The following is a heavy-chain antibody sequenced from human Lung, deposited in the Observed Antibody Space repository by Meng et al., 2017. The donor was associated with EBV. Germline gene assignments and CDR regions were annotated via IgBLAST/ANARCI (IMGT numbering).Heavy chain of an antibody. CDR3: ARYCSGGSCYRDVSRNNWYFDL. J-gene: IGHJ2*01. D-gene: IGHD2-15*01. CDR2: IYHSGST. Sequence: GHLRQWGAGLLQPSETLSLTCAVSGGSISSRNWGSWVRQPPGKGLEWIGEIYHSGSTNYNPSLKSRVTISVDKSKNQFSLKLSSVTAADTAVYYCARYCSGGSCYRDVSRNNWYFDLWGLGTLVTVSS. CDR1: GGSISSRNW. V-gene: IGHV4-4*02.